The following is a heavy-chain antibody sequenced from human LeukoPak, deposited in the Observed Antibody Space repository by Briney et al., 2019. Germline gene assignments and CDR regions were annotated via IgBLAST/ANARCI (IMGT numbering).Heavy chain of an antibody. Sequence: GSLRLSCAASGFTVSSNYMSWVRQAPGKGLEWVSVIYSGGSTYYADSVKGRFTISRDNSKNTLYLQMNSLRAEDTAVYYCATSGRIAVAGGYFDYWGQGTLVTVSS. J-gene: IGHJ4*02. V-gene: IGHV3-66*01. CDR3: ATSGRIAVAGGYFDY. CDR1: GFTVSSNY. D-gene: IGHD6-19*01. CDR2: IYSGGST.